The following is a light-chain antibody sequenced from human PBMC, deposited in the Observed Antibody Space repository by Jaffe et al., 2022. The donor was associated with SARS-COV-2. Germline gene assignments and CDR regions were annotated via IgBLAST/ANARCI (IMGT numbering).Light chain of an antibody. CDR3: GTWDTSLGPGV. CDR2: DND. J-gene: IGLJ2*01. Sequence: QSVLTQPPSVSAAPGQKVTISCSGNSSNIGKNYVSWYQKLPGKAPKLLIYDNDKRPSGIPDRFSGSKSGTSATLGITGLQTGDEADYYCGTWDTSLGPGVFGGGTKLTVL. V-gene: IGLV1-51*01. CDR1: SSNIGKNY.